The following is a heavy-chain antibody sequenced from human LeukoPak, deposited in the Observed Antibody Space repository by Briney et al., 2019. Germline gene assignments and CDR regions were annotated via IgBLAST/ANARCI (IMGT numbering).Heavy chain of an antibody. J-gene: IGHJ3*02. D-gene: IGHD2-21*01. CDR1: GDSFSSHY. Sequence: SETLSLTCAVSGDSFSSHYWTWIRQPPGRGLEWIGYISYIGTTNYNPSLKSRVTISIDTSKNQFSLKLSSVTTADTDVYYCARALVTVIKGFDIGGLETSVSVST. CDR3: ARALVTVIKGFDI. V-gene: IGHV4-59*11. CDR2: ISYIGTT.